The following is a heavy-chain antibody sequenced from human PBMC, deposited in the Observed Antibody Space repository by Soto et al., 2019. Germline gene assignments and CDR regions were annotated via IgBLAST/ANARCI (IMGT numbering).Heavy chain of an antibody. CDR2: IKKDGSQI. CDR3: ARDVSPGSSSLYLAAFDI. D-gene: IGHD6-13*01. Sequence: EVQLVESGGGLVQPGGSLRLSCVASGFSFGSSWMTWVRQAPGKGLEWVANIKKDGSQISYLDSVRGRITISRDNAKNALYLQMNSLRAEDTALYYCARDVSPGSSSLYLAAFDIWGQGTMVTVSS. CDR1: GFSFGSSW. V-gene: IGHV3-7*05. J-gene: IGHJ3*02.